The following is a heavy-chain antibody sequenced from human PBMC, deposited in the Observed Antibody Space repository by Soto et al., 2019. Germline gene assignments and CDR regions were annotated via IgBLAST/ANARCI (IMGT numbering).Heavy chain of an antibody. J-gene: IGHJ4*02. V-gene: IGHV1-18*01. Sequence: QVHLVQSGAEVKKPGASVKVSCKGSGYGFTTYGITWVRQAPGQGLEWMAWISAHNGNTNYAQKLQGRVTVTRDTSTRTPYMELRSLRSDDRAVYYCARGRYGDYWGQGALVTVSS. CDR1: GYGFTTYG. CDR2: ISAHNGNT. CDR3: ARGRYGDY. D-gene: IGHD1-1*01.